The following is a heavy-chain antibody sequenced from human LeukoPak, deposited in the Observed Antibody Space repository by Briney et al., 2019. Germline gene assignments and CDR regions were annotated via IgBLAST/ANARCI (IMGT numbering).Heavy chain of an antibody. J-gene: IGHJ4*02. V-gene: IGHV3-66*01. CDR3: ARAVAGTKVGFDY. D-gene: IGHD6-19*01. Sequence: GGSLRLSCAASGFSVSSNYMNWVRQAPGKGLEWVSAIYTGGTTYYADSVKGRFTISRDNSKNTLYLQMNSLRAEDTAVYYCARAVAGTKVGFDYWGQGTLVTVSS. CDR2: IYTGGTT. CDR1: GFSVSSNY.